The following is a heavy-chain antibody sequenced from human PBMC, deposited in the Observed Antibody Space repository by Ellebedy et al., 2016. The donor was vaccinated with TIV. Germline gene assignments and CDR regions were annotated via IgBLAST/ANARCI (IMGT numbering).Heavy chain of an antibody. J-gene: IGHJ3*02. CDR3: ARDALSSGYDAFDI. CDR2: IKQDGSEK. V-gene: IGHV3-7*01. Sequence: ETLSLTYAASGFTFTTYWMNWVRQAPGKGLEWVANIKQDGSEKYYVDSVKGRFTISRDNAKNSLYLQMNSLRAEDTAVYYCARDALSSGYDAFDIWGQGTMVTVSS. CDR1: GFTFTTYW. D-gene: IGHD3-10*01.